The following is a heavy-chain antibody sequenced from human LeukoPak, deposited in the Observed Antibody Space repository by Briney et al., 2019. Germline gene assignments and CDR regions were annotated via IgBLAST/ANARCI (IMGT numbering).Heavy chain of an antibody. V-gene: IGHV1-69*01. CDR2: IIPIFGTA. D-gene: IGHD3-22*01. CDR3: AQGLYDSSGYYYPAYYFDY. Sequence: SVKVSCKASGGTFSSYAISWVRQAPGQGLEWMGGIIPIFGTANYAQKFQGRVTITADESTSTAYMELSSLRSEDTAVYYCAQGLYDSSGYYYPAYYFDYWGQGTLVTVSS. J-gene: IGHJ4*02. CDR1: GGTFSSYA.